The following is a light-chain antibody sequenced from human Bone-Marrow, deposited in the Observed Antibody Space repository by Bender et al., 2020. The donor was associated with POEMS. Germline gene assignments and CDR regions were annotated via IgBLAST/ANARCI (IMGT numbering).Light chain of an antibody. CDR3: AAWDDSLSGHYV. J-gene: IGLJ1*01. V-gene: IGLV3-1*01. Sequence: SYELTQPPSVSVSPGQTARITCSGDALPQKYVFWYQQKSGQAPVLVIYQDTRRPSGIPGRFSGSKSGNTATLTISGTQAVDEADYYCAAWDDSLSGHYVFGTGTKVTVL. CDR2: QDT. CDR1: ALPQKY.